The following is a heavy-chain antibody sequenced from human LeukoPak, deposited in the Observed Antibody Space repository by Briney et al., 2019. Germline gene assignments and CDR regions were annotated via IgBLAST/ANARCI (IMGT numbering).Heavy chain of an antibody. CDR1: GYSFTSYW. D-gene: IGHD3-10*01. J-gene: IGHJ4*02. Sequence: GESLKISCKGSGYSFTSYWISWVRQMPGKGLEWMGRIDPSDSYTNYSPSFQGHVTISADKSISTAYLQWSSLKASDIAMYYCARGFYGSGSPFDYWGQGTLVTVSS. V-gene: IGHV5-10-1*01. CDR2: IDPSDSYT. CDR3: ARGFYGSGSPFDY.